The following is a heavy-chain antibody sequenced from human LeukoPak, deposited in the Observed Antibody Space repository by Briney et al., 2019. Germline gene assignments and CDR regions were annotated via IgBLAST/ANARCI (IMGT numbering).Heavy chain of an antibody. J-gene: IGHJ6*03. CDR1: GGSFIDYY. CDR3: ARQDKDFWSGYNMDV. CDR2: ISHRGST. Sequence: TSETLSLTCAVSGGSFIDYYWSWIRQPPGKGLEWIGEISHRGSTRYSPSLKSRVTISVDTSNNQFSLKLSSVTAADTAVYYCARQDKDFWSGYNMDVWGKGTTVTVSS. V-gene: IGHV4-34*01. D-gene: IGHD3-3*01.